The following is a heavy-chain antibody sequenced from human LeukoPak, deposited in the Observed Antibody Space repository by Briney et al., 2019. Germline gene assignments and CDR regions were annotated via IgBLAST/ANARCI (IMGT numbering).Heavy chain of an antibody. J-gene: IGHJ4*02. D-gene: IGHD4-17*01. CDR3: ARGWYGEGFDY. CDR2: INSDGSST. Sequence: GGSLRLSCAASGFTFSSYWMHWVRQAPGKGLVWVSRINSDGSSTSYADSVKGRFTISGDNAKNTLYLQMNSLRAEDTAVYYCARGWYGEGFDYWGQGTLVTVS. V-gene: IGHV3-74*01. CDR1: GFTFSSYW.